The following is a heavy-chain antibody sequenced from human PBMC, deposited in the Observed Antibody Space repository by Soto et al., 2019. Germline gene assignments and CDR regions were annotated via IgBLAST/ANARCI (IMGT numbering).Heavy chain of an antibody. V-gene: IGHV3-23*01. CDR1: GFTFSGYA. J-gene: IGHJ4*02. CDR3: AKDAILTGKPPPTPRYYFEY. Sequence: LRLSCAASGFTFSGYAMSWVRQAPGKGLEWVSAISGSGGSTYYADSVKGRFTISRDNSKNTLYLQMNSLRAEDTALYYCAKDAILTGKPPPTPRYYFEYWGQGTMVTVSS. CDR2: ISGSGGST. D-gene: IGHD1-20*01.